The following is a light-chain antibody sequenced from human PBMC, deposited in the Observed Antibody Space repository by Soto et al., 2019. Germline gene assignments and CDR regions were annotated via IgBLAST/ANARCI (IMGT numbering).Light chain of an antibody. CDR3: QFFDSSLSGLD. Sequence: QAVVTQPPSVSGAPVQRGTISCTGSSSNIEAGYEVQWYQQLPGTAPTLLIHGNINQPSGVPDRFSGSKSDTSASLTITVLQGGDEADYYCQFFDSSLSGLDLGGG. V-gene: IGLV1-40*01. CDR1: SSNIEAGYE. J-gene: IGLJ2*01. CDR2: GNI.